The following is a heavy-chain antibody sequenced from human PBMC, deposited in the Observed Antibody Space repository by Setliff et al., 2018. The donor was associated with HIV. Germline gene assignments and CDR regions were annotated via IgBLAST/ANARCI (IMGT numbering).Heavy chain of an antibody. CDR2: ISGDGGST. D-gene: IGHD6-13*01. J-gene: IGHJ6*02. Sequence: GGSLRLSCVASGFRFRTYAMSWVRQSQGKGLEWVSLISGDGGSTGYADSVKGRFSISRDNAKNSLYLQMNSLRAEDTALYYCARGGYITLYSSSSMDVWGQGTTVTVSS. V-gene: IGHV3-20*04. CDR3: ARGGYITLYSSSSMDV. CDR1: GFRFRTYA.